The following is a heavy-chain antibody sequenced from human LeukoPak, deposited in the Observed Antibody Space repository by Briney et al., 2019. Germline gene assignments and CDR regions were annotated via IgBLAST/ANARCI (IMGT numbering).Heavy chain of an antibody. CDR2: ISYDGSNK. Sequence: GGSLRLSCAASGFTFSSYGMHWVRQAPGKGLEWVAVISYDGSNKYYADSVKGRFTISRDNSKNTPYLQMNSLRAEDTAVYYCAKEERYCSSTSCSVWFDPWGQGTLVTVSS. D-gene: IGHD2-2*01. V-gene: IGHV3-30*18. CDR1: GFTFSSYG. J-gene: IGHJ5*02. CDR3: AKEERYCSSTSCSVWFDP.